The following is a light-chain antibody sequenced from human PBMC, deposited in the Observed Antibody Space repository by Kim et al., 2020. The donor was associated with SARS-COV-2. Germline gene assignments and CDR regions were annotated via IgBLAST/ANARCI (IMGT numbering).Light chain of an antibody. CDR3: QQYGSSRDT. CDR2: GAS. Sequence: SPGERATLSCRASQSVRSNYLAWYQQKPGQAPRLLIYGASSRATGIPDRFSGSGSGTDFTLTISRLEPEDFAVYYCQQYGSSRDTFGQGTKLEIK. J-gene: IGKJ2*01. CDR1: QSVRSNY. V-gene: IGKV3-20*01.